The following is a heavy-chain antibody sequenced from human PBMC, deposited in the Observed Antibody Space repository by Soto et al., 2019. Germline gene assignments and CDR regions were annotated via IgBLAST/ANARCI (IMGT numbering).Heavy chain of an antibody. CDR3: AREAGFVGYYYGMDV. D-gene: IGHD3-10*01. CDR2: INPNSGGT. J-gene: IGHJ6*02. V-gene: IGHV1-2*04. Sequence: ASVKVSCKASGYTFTGYYMHWVRQAPGQGLEWMGWINPNSGGTNYAQKFQGWVTMTRDTSISTAYMELSGLRSDDTAVYYCAREAGFVGYYYGMDVWGQGTTVTVSS. CDR1: GYTFTGYY.